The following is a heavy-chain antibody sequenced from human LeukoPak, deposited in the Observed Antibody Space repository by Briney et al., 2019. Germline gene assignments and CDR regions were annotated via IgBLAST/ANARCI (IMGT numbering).Heavy chain of an antibody. V-gene: IGHV3-66*02. CDR2: IYSGGST. J-gene: IGHJ4*02. D-gene: IGHD6-25*01. CDR3: ARAKHGFFDY. CDR1: GFTVSSNY. Sequence: VGSLRLSCAASGFTVSSNYMSWVRQAPGKGLEWVSVIYSGGSTYYADSVKGRFTISRDNSKNTLYLQMNSLRAEDTAVYYCARAKHGFFDYWGQGTLVTVSS.